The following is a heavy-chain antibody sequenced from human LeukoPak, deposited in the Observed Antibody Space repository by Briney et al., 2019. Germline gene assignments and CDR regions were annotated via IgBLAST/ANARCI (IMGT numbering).Heavy chain of an antibody. CDR1: GGSMNNYY. D-gene: IGHD4-17*01. CDR3: ARYDYGDCWFDP. CDR2: ISDSGST. J-gene: IGHJ5*02. V-gene: IGHV4-59*01. Sequence: SKTLSLTCTVSGGSMNNYYWSWIRQAPGKGLEWIGYISDSGSTNYNPSLRSRVTISVDTSKNQFSLKLSSVTAADTALYYCARYDYGDCWFDPWGQGTLVTVSS.